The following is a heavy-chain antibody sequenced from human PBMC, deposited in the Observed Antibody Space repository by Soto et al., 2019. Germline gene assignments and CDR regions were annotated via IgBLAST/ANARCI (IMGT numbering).Heavy chain of an antibody. V-gene: IGHV3-23*01. D-gene: IGHD2-21*01. Sequence: EVQLLESGGGLVQPGGSLRVSCAASGFTFRTFVMSWVRQAPGKGLEWVSAIRGSGGETFYADSVKGRFTISRDNSRNTLYLQMNSLRDEDTALYFCAQDRGWGVVSPSHDYWCRGTLVTVSS. J-gene: IGHJ4*02. CDR2: IRGSGGET. CDR1: GFTFRTFV. CDR3: AQDRGWGVVSPSHDY.